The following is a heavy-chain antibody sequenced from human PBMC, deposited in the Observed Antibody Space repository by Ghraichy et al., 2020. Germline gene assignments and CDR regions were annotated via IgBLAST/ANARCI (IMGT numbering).Heavy chain of an antibody. CDR1: GFTFSSYA. J-gene: IGHJ4*02. CDR3: ARSVGDITVFGIIGTEYFDN. D-gene: IGHD3-3*01. Sequence: SCAASGFTFSSYAMQWVRQAPGKGLEWVAVISKDESNKYYPDSVKGRFTISRDNYKKTLYLQMSSLRVEDTAVYYCARSVGDITVFGIIGTEYFDNWGQGTLVTVSA. V-gene: IGHV3-30*03. CDR2: ISKDESNK.